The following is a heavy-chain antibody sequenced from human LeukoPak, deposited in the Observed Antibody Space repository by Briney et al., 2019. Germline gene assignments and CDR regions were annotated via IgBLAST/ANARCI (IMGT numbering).Heavy chain of an antibody. Sequence: SETLSLTCAVYGGSFSGYYWSWIRQPPGKGLEWIGEINHRGSTNYNPSLKSRVTISVDTSKNQFSLKLSSVTAADTAVYYCARGFNAYSSSWYGRFFDYWGQGTLVTVSS. CDR1: GGSFSGYY. V-gene: IGHV4-34*01. CDR3: ARGFNAYSSSWYGRFFDY. J-gene: IGHJ4*02. CDR2: INHRGST. D-gene: IGHD6-13*01.